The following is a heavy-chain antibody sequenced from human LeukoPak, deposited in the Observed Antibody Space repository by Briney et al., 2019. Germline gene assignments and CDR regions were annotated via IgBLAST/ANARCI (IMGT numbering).Heavy chain of an antibody. D-gene: IGHD6-19*01. CDR1: GYTFTSYY. Sequence: ASVKVSCKASGYTFTSYYMHWVRQAPGQGLEWMGIINPSGGSTSYAQKFQGRVTMTRDTSTSTVYMELSSLRSEDTAVYYCARGGIAVAGTSAPEDWYFDLWGRGTPVTVSS. V-gene: IGHV1-46*01. J-gene: IGHJ2*01. CDR3: ARGGIAVAGTSAPEDWYFDL. CDR2: INPSGGST.